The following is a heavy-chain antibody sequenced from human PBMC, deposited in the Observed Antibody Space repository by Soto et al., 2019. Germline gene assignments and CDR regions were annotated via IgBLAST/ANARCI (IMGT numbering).Heavy chain of an antibody. Sequence: PGGSLRLSCKVSGLTFSSYAMSWVRQAPGKGLEWVSSVNGGGGTTNYADSVKGRFTISRDNSKNTLYLQMNSLRAEDTAVYFCANVVCKSNYYDYWGQGTLVTVSS. J-gene: IGHJ4*02. D-gene: IGHD2-2*01. CDR1: GLTFSSYA. CDR3: ANVVCKSNYYDY. CDR2: VNGGGGTT. V-gene: IGHV3-23*01.